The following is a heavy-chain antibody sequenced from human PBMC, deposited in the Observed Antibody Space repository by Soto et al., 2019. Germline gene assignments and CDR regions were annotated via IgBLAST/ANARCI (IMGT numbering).Heavy chain of an antibody. J-gene: IGHJ5*01. CDR2: ISSNGGST. V-gene: IGHV3-64D*06. CDR3: VKGKYSSSGLLDWFDP. Sequence: EVHLVESGGGFVQPGGSLRLSCSGSGFTFSSYAMHWVRQASGKGLEYASAISSNGGSTYYADSVKGRFTISRDNSKKTLYLQMTSLRVEDTAVYYCVKGKYSSSGLLDWFDPWGQGTVVTVSS. D-gene: IGHD6-6*01. CDR1: GFTFSSYA.